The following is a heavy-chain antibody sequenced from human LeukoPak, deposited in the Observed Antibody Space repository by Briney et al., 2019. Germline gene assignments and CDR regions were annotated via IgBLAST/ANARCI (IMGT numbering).Heavy chain of an antibody. D-gene: IGHD3-22*01. CDR2: ISSSSSYI. CDR1: GFTFSSYS. V-gene: IGHV3-21*04. CDR3: AKEPDGSYYYDSSLNWFDP. Sequence: PGGSLRLSCAASGFTFSSYSMNWVRQAPGKGLEWVSSISSSSSYIYYADSVKGRFTISRDNAKNSLYLQMNSLRAEDTAVYYCAKEPDGSYYYDSSLNWFDPWGQGTLVTVSS. J-gene: IGHJ5*02.